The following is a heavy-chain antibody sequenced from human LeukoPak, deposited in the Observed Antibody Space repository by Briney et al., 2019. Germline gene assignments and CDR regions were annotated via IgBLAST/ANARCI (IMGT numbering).Heavy chain of an antibody. D-gene: IGHD3-10*02. V-gene: IGHV3-48*03. J-gene: IGHJ6*04. CDR3: AELGITMIGGV. CDR1: GFTFSSYE. CDR2: ISSSGSTI. Sequence: GGSLRLSCAASGFTFSSYEMNWVRQAPGKGLEWVSYISSSGSTIYYADSVKGRFTISRDNAKNSLYLQMSSLRAEDTAVYYCAELGITMIGGVWGKGTTVTISS.